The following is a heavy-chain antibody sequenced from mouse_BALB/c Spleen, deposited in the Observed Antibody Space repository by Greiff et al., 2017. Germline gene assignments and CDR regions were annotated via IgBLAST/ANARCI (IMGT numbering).Heavy chain of an antibody. CDR3: ARGHYRYDAFDY. CDR1: GFTFSSFG. V-gene: IGHV5-17*02. CDR2: ISSGSSTI. J-gene: IGHJ2*01. Sequence: EVKVVESGGGLVQPGGSRKLSCAASGFTFSSFGMHWVRQAPEKGLEWVAYISSGSSTIYYADTVKGRFTISRDNPKNTLFLQMTSLRSEDTAMYYCARGHYRYDAFDYWGQGTTLTVSS. D-gene: IGHD2-14*01.